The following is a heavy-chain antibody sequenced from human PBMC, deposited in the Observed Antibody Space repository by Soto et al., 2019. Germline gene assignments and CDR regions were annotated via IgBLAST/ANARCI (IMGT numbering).Heavy chain of an antibody. J-gene: IGHJ6*02. D-gene: IGHD3-10*01. CDR1: GFTFSSYA. CDR2: ISGSGGST. CDR3: ANVFYCSGALNDYYGMDV. V-gene: IGHV3-23*01. Sequence: GGSLRLSCAASGFTFSSYAMSWVRQAPGKGLEWVSAISGSGGSTYYADSVKGRFTISRDNSKNTLYLQMNSLRAEDTAVYYCANVFYCSGALNDYYGMDVWGQGTTVTVS.